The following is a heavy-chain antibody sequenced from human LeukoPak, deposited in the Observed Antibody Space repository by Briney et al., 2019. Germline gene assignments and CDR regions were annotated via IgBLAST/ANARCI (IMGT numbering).Heavy chain of an antibody. CDR1: GFTFSSYA. V-gene: IGHV3-23*01. CDR3: AKRHYDFWSGYQNQMYYFDY. D-gene: IGHD3-3*01. CDR2: ISGSGGST. J-gene: IGHJ4*02. Sequence: GGSLRLSCAASGFTFSSYAMSWVRQAPGKGLEWVSAISGSGGSTYYADSVKGRFTISRDSSKNTLYLQMNSLRAEDTAVYYCAKRHYDFWSGYQNQMYYFDYWGQGTLVTVSS.